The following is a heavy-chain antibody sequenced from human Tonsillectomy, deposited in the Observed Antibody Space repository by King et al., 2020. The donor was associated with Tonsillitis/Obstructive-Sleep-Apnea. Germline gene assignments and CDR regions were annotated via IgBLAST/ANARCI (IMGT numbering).Heavy chain of an antibody. CDR1: GGSISSGGYY. Sequence: QLQESGPGLVKPSQTLSLTCTVSGGSISSGGYYWSWIRQHPGKGLEWIGYIYYSGSTYYNPSLKSRVTISVDTSKNQFSLKLSSVTAADTAVYYCARDTADYSNRLGYFDLWGRGTLVTVSS. CDR3: ARDTADYSNRLGYFDL. D-gene: IGHD4-11*01. CDR2: IYYSGST. V-gene: IGHV4-31*03. J-gene: IGHJ2*01.